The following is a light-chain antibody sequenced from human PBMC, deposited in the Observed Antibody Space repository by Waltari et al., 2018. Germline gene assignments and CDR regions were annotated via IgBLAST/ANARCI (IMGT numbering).Light chain of an antibody. V-gene: IGLV1-47*01. CDR3: ATCDVVTV. J-gene: IGLJ3*02. Sequence: QSVLTQPPSASGPPGQRVTISCSGSSSNIGSHSVYWYQQLPGMAPQLLIYSNKQRPSGVPDRFSGSKSGTSASLAISGLRSEDEADYYCATCDVVTVFGGGTKLTVL. CDR1: SSNIGSHS. CDR2: SNK.